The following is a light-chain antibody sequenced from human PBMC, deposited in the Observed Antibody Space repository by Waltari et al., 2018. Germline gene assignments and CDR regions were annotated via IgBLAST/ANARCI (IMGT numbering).Light chain of an antibody. V-gene: IGKV2-28*01. CDR1: QSLLHSNGYNY. CDR3: MQALQTPQVT. CDR2: LGS. J-gene: IGKJ5*01. Sequence: DIVMTQSPLSLPVTPGEPASISCRSSQSLLHSNGYNYLDWYLQKPGQSPQLLGYLGSNRASGVPDRFSGSGSGTDVTLKSSRVEAEDVGVYYCMQALQTPQVTFGQGTRLEIK.